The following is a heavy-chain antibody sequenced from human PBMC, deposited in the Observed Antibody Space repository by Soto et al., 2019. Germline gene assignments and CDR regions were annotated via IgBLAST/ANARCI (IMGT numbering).Heavy chain of an antibody. CDR3: ARQLLGYSDSSGFFDN. J-gene: IGHJ4*02. Sequence: GESLKISCAASGYSFTNYWISWVRQMPGKGLEWMGLIAPADSYTYYSPFFQGDITISVDKSLGTAYLQWSSLKASDTAMYYCARQLLGYSDSSGFFDNWGQGTLVTVSS. D-gene: IGHD3-22*01. V-gene: IGHV5-10-1*01. CDR2: IAPADSYT. CDR1: GYSFTNYW.